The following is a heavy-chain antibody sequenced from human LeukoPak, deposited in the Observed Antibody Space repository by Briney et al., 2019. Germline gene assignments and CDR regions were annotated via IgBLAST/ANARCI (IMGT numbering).Heavy chain of an antibody. CDR1: GGSISSYY. J-gene: IGHJ4*02. Sequence: SETLSLTCTVSGGSISSYYWSWIRQPAGKGLEWIGRIYTSGSTNYNPSLKSRVTISVDTSKNQFSLKLSSVTAADTAVYYCARDLGVVVPAANPRAFDYWGQGTLVTVSS. CDR2: IYTSGST. V-gene: IGHV4-4*07. CDR3: ARDLGVVVPAANPRAFDY. D-gene: IGHD2-2*01.